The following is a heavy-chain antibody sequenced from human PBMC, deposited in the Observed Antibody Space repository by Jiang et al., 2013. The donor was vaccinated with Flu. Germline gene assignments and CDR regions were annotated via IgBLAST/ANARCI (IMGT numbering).Heavy chain of an antibody. CDR1: GYTFTSYY. V-gene: IGHV1-46*01. CDR3: ARTYCGGDCYSVYFDY. Sequence: VQLVESGAEVKKPGASVKVSCKASGYTFTSYYMHWVRQAPGQGLEWMGIINPSGGSTSYAQKFQGRVTMTRDTSTSTVYMELSSLRSEDTAVYYCARTYCGGDCYSVYFDYWGQGTLVTVSS. D-gene: IGHD2-21*02. J-gene: IGHJ4*02. CDR2: INPSGGST.